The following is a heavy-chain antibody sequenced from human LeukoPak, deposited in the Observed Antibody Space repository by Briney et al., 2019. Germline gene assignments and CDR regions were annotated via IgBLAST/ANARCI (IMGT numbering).Heavy chain of an antibody. CDR3: ARDSLSTYYYGTTGYHNWFDP. CDR1: GFTFGSFA. J-gene: IGHJ5*02. Sequence: PGGSLRLSCAASGFTFGSFAMHWVRQAPGKGLEWVAVISYDGSNKYYADSVKGRFTVSRDNSKNTLSSQMNSLRADDTAAYYCARDSLSTYYYGTTGYHNWFDPWGQGTLVTVSS. CDR2: ISYDGSNK. D-gene: IGHD3-22*01. V-gene: IGHV3-30*01.